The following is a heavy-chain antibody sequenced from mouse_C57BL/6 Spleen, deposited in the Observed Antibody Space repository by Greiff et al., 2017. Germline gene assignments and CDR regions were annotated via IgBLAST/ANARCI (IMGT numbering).Heavy chain of an antibody. CDR3: VRQRYSNYDY. CDR1: GFSFNTYA. V-gene: IGHV10-1*01. CDR2: IRSKSNNYAT. D-gene: IGHD2-5*01. J-gene: IGHJ2*01. Sequence: EVHLVESGGGLVQPKGSLKLSCAASGFSFNTYAMNWVRQAPGKGLEWVARIRSKSNNYATYYADSVKDRFTISRDDSESMLYLQMNNLKTEDTAMYYCVRQRYSNYDYWGQGTTLTVSS.